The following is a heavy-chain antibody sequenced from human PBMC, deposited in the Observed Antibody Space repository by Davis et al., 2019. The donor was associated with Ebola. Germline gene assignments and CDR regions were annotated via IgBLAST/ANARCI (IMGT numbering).Heavy chain of an antibody. CDR2: ISTSSSPI. D-gene: IGHD6-6*01. V-gene: IGHV3-48*02. CDR1: AFSFSSYS. CDR3: AKDQGAITARPSGFDM. J-gene: IGHJ3*02. Sequence: GESLKISCAASAFSFSSYSMNWVRQAPGKGLEWVSYISTSSSPIYYADSVKGRFTISRDNANNSLYLQMNSLRDEDTAVYYCAKDQGAITARPSGFDMWGQGTMVTVSS.